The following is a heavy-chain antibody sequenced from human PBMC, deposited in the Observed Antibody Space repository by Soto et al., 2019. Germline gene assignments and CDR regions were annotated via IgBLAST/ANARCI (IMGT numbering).Heavy chain of an antibody. CDR3: ARDCSSSSCYRYFQH. J-gene: IGHJ1*01. CDR2: ISDSGSTI. V-gene: IGHV3-11*01. Sequence: GGSLRLSCAASGFTFNDYDMSWVRQAPGKGLEWVSNISDSGSTIYYADSVKGRFTISRDNAKNSLYLQMNSLRAEDTAVYYCARDCSSSSCYRYFQHWSQGTRVTVSS. CDR1: GFTFNDYD. D-gene: IGHD2-2*01.